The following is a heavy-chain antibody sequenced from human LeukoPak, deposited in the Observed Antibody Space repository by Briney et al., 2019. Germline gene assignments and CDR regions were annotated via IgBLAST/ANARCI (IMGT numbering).Heavy chain of an antibody. D-gene: IGHD3-10*01. J-gene: IGHJ5*02. CDR1: GGSISSYY. CDR3: AGTLLWIGELPWFDP. V-gene: IGHV4-59*01. CDR2: IYHSGST. Sequence: SETLSLTCNVSGGSISSYYWSWIRQPPGKGLEWIGYIYHSGSTNYNPSLKSRVTISVDASKNQFSLRLNSVTAADTAVYYCAGTLLWIGELPWFDPWGQGTLVTVSS.